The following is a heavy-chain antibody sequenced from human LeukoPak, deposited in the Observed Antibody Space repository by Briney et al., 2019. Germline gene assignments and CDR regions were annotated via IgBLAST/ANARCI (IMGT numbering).Heavy chain of an antibody. J-gene: IGHJ4*02. CDR2: ISYSGVVK. V-gene: IGHV3-30*18. CDR1: GYTFSDYG. Sequence: PGGSLRLSCTASGYTFSDYGMRWVRQAPGKGLEWLSVISYSGVVKFYADSVKGRFTISRGNSKNTLYLQMNNLADEDTAVYYCSEYAAVLTSGIAASRHEYWGQGTLVTVSS. CDR3: SEYAAVLTSGIAASRHEY. D-gene: IGHD6-25*01.